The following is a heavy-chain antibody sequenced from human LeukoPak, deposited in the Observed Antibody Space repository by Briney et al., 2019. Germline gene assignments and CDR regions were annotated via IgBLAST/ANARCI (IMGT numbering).Heavy chain of an antibody. V-gene: IGHV4-59*01. J-gene: IGHJ4*02. Sequence: NPSETLSLTCTVSGGSISSYYWSWIRQPPGKGLERIGYIYYSGSTNYNPSLKSRVTISVDTSKNQVSLKLSSVTAADTAVYYCGGGGDSGWGGGFDYWGQGTLVTVSS. CDR1: GGSISSYY. D-gene: IGHD6-25*01. CDR3: GGGGDSGWGGGFDY. CDR2: IYYSGST.